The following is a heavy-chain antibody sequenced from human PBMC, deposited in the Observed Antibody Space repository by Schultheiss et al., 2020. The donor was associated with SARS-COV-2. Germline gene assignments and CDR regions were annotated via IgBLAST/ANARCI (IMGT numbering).Heavy chain of an antibody. D-gene: IGHD2-2*01. CDR1: GGSIRSGESY. V-gene: IGHV4-30-4*01. Sequence: SETLSLTCTVSGGSIRSGESYWSWIRQSPGKGLEWIGYIDYSGSTNYNPSLKSRVTISVDTSNTKFSLKLSSVTAADTAVYYCARHLLRSRGVFGAAQPLDYWGQGTLVTVSS. CDR2: IDYSGST. J-gene: IGHJ4*02. CDR3: ARHLLRSRGVFGAAQPLDY.